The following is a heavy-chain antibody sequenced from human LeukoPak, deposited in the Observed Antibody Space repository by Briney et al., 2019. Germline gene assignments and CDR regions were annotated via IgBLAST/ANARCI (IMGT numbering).Heavy chain of an antibody. CDR1: GSAFSSGSHY. Sequence: WEILTFTGRVLGSAFSSGSHYWGWRCQPPGKGLQWIGSLYYSASPYYNPSLKSRATISVDPSNSKFSLKLSSVTAADTAVYYCARDRLGVGYSSSWEFDYCSQGTQVTASS. J-gene: IGHJ4*02. V-gene: IGHV4-39*07. CDR2: LYYSASP. D-gene: IGHD6-6*01. CDR3: ARDRLGVGYSSSWEFDY.